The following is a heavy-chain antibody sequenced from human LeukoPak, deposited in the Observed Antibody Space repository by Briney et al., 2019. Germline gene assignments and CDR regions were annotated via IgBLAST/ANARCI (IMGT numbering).Heavy chain of an antibody. CDR2: ISYDGSNK. Sequence: PGGSLRLSCAASGFTFSSYGMHWVRQAPGKGLEWVAVISYDGSNKYYADSVKGRFTISRDNSKNTLYLQMNNLRAEDTAVYYCAKLADCSGGSCYSENYFDYWGQGTLVTVSS. CDR1: GFTFSSYG. D-gene: IGHD2-15*01. J-gene: IGHJ4*02. V-gene: IGHV3-30*18. CDR3: AKLADCSGGSCYSENYFDY.